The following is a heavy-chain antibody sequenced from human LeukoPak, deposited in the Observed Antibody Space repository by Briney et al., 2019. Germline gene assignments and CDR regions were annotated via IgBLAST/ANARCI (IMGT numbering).Heavy chain of an antibody. J-gene: IGHJ3*02. V-gene: IGHV3-74*01. Sequence: PGGSLRLSCAASGFTFSSYWMHWVRQAPGKGLVWVSRINTDGSSTSYADSVKGRFTISRDNAKNTLYLQMNSLRAEDTAVYYCARAPPKIAIPFEDQGDAFEIWGQGTMVTVSS. CDR2: INTDGSST. D-gene: IGHD3-22*01. CDR1: GFTFSSYW. CDR3: ARAPPKIAIPFEDQGDAFEI.